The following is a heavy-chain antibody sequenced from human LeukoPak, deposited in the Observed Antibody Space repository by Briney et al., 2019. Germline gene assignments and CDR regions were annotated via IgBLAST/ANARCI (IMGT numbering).Heavy chain of an antibody. V-gene: IGHV3-49*04. J-gene: IGHJ3*02. CDR3: TRGPSRGAFDI. CDR2: IRSKAYGGTT. CDR1: GFTFGDYA. Sequence: PGGSLRLSCTASGFTFGDYAMSWVRQAPGKGLEWVGFIRSKAYGGTTEYAASVKGRCSISRDDSKSIAYLQMNSLKTEDTAVYYCTRGPSRGAFDIWGQGTMVTVSS.